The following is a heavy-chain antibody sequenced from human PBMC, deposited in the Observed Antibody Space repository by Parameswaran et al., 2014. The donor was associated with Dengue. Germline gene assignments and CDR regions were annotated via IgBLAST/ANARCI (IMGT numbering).Heavy chain of an antibody. Sequence: WVRQAPGQGLEWMGGIIPIFGTANYAQKFQGRVTITADESASTAYMELSSLRSEDTAVYYCARVLPSGSYYYYYGMDVWGQGTTVTVSS. CDR3: ARVLPSGSYYYYYGMDV. CDR2: IIPIFGTA. D-gene: IGHD1-26*01. V-gene: IGHV1-69*01. J-gene: IGHJ6*02.